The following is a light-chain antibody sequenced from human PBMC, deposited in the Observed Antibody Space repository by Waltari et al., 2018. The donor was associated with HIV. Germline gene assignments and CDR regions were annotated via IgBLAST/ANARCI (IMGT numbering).Light chain of an antibody. CDR1: QSISTY. Sequence: DIRMTQSPSTLSASVGDRVTITCRASQSISTYLAWYQQKPGKAPNVLIYKASTLQSGVPSRFSGSGSGTEFTLTINSLQPDDFATYFCQQYNSYSPSTFGQGTKVEIK. J-gene: IGKJ2*01. CDR2: KAS. V-gene: IGKV1-5*03. CDR3: QQYNSYSPST.